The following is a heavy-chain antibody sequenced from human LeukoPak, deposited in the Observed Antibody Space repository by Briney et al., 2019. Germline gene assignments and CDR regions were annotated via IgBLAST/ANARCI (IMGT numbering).Heavy chain of an antibody. CDR2: IYYSGST. D-gene: IGHD1-7*01. CDR3: ARGTTPLDH. CDR1: AGSISSYY. V-gene: IGHV4-59*01. J-gene: IGHJ4*02. Sequence: SETLSLTCTVYAGSISSYYWSWIRQPPGKGLEWIGYIYYSGSTNYNPSLKSRVTMSVDTSKNQFSLKLSSVTAADTAVYYCARGTTPLDHWGQGILVTVSS.